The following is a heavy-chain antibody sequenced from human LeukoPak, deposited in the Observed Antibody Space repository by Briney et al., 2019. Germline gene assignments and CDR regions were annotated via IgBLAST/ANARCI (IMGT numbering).Heavy chain of an antibody. CDR2: ISNDGSNE. CDR3: GRGTIFDNYGMDV. D-gene: IGHD3-3*01. Sequence: PGGSLRLSCAASGFSFSSYGMHWVRQAPGKGLEWVSLISNDGSNEYYADSVKGRFTISRDKSKVTVYLQMNSLRAEDTAVYFCGRGTIFDNYGMDVWGQGTTVTVSS. J-gene: IGHJ6*02. V-gene: IGHV3-30*03. CDR1: GFSFSSYG.